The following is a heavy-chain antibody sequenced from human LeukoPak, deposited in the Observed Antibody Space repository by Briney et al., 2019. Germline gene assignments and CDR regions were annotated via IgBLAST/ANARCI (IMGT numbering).Heavy chain of an antibody. D-gene: IGHD3-22*01. CDR3: ARGSYSAYYYDTSGYYLPY. CDR1: GYTFTSYD. V-gene: IGHV1-8*01. J-gene: IGHJ4*02. CDR2: MNPNSGNT. Sequence: ASVKVSCKASGYTFTSYDINWVRQATGQGLEWMGWMNPNSGNTGYGQKFQGGVTMTRDTSISTAYMELSSLRSEDTAVYYCARGSYSAYYYDTSGYYLPYWGQGTLVTVSS.